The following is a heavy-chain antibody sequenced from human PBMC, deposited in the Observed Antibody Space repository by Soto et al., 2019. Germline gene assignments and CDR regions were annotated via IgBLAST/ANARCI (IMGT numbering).Heavy chain of an antibody. CDR2: MHTSGST. V-gene: IGHV4-4*07. Sequence: SETLSLTCAVYGGFLSESYWTWIRQPAGKGLEWIGRMHTSGSTNYNPSLKSRVSMSVDTSKNHFSLKVSSVTAADTAVYYCARDDYGYGDSHDSWGHGTLVTVS. CDR3: ARDDYGYGDSHDS. D-gene: IGHD5-12*01. J-gene: IGHJ5*01. CDR1: GGFLSESY.